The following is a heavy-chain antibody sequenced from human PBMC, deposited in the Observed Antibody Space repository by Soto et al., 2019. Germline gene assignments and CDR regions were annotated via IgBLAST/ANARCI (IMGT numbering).Heavy chain of an antibody. CDR3: ARAVTHYDSLYNWFDP. D-gene: IGHD3-22*01. V-gene: IGHV1-18*01. Sequence: ASVKVSCKASGYTFTRPGISWVRQAPGQGLEWMGWISTYNGDTNYAQTFQGRVTMTTDTSTSTAYMELRSLRSGDTAVYYCARAVTHYDSLYNWFDPWGQGTLVTVSS. J-gene: IGHJ5*02. CDR2: ISTYNGDT. CDR1: GYTFTRPG.